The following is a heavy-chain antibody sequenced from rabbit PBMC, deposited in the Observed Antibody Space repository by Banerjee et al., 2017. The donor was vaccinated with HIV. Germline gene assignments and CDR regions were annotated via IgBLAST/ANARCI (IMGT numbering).Heavy chain of an antibody. CDR3: ARGYGSSYYTIRYFNL. D-gene: IGHD8-1*01. CDR1: GFSLSSSYY. CDR2: MDIYSGSA. J-gene: IGHJ4*01. Sequence: QSLEESGGDLVKPGASLTLTCTASGFSLSSSYYMCWVRQAPGKGLEWIGCMDIYSGSAYCASWAKGRFTISKTSSTTVTLQMTSLTAADTATYFCARGYGSSYYTIRYFNLWGPGTLVTVS. V-gene: IGHV1S40*01.